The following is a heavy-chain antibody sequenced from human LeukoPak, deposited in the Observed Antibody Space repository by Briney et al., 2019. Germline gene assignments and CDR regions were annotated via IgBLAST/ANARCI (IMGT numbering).Heavy chain of an antibody. CDR2: IKQDRSEK. J-gene: IGHJ4*02. D-gene: IGHD3-3*01. CDR3: ARLREIPVFAVVTKSTSCFDY. Sequence: GGALRLSCAASGFTFTYYWMSWVRQAPGKGVELGANIKQDRSEKYYVDAVRGRFTSSRDNAKNSLYLQMTSLRAEDTAVYYCARLREIPVFAVVTKSTSCFDYWGQGTLVTVSS. V-gene: IGHV3-7*01. CDR1: GFTFTYYW.